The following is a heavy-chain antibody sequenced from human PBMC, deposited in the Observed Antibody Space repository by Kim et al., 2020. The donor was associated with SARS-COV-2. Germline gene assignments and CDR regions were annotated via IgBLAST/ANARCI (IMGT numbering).Heavy chain of an antibody. V-gene: IGHV3-49*04. J-gene: IGHJ4*02. CDR3: TRLNYVSAWGLASDY. CDR1: GFTFGDYC. D-gene: IGHD1-7*01. Sequence: GGSLRLSCTTSGFTFGDYCISWVRQAPGKGPEWVGFIRNKAFGETTEYAASVKCRFTVSSDASTRTAYMQMNSLKTEDTAVYYCTRLNYVSAWGLASDYWSQGSLVSVSS. CDR2: IRNKAFGETT.